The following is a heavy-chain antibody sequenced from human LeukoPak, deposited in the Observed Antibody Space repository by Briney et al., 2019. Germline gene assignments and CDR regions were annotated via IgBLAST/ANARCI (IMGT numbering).Heavy chain of an antibody. CDR3: ARSQIVVVPAAIVSGHYYYYGMDV. Sequence: PSETLSLTCAVYGGSSSGYYWSWIRQPPGKGLEWIGEINHSGSTNYNPSLKSRVTISVDTSKNQFSLKLSSVTAADTAVYYCARSQIVVVPAAIVSGHYYYYGMDVWGQGTTVTVSS. J-gene: IGHJ6*02. D-gene: IGHD2-2*02. V-gene: IGHV4-34*01. CDR1: GGSSSGYY. CDR2: INHSGST.